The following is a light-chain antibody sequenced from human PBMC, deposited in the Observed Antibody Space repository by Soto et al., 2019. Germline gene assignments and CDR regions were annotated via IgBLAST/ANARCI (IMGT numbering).Light chain of an antibody. CDR1: NIGSKS. Sequence: SYELTQPPSVSVAPGETARITCGGNNIGSKSVHWYQHKPGQAPVLVIYYNSDRPSGIHERFSGSNSGNTATLTISRVEAGDDADYYCQVWDSSSYVVFGQGTKLNVL. V-gene: IGLV3-21*04. CDR3: QVWDSSSYVV. CDR2: YNS. J-gene: IGLJ2*01.